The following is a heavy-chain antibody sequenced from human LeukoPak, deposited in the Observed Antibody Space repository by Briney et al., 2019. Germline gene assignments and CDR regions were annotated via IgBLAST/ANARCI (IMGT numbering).Heavy chain of an antibody. J-gene: IGHJ3*02. CDR2: IKQDGSEK. Sequence: GGSLRLSCAASGFTFSSYWMSWVRQAPGKGLEWVANIKQDGSEKYYVDSVKGRFTISRDNAKNSLYLQMNSLRAEDTAVYYCATGVPTPAFDIWGQGTMVTVSS. D-gene: IGHD2-2*01. CDR1: GFTFSSYW. V-gene: IGHV3-7*01. CDR3: ATGVPTPAFDI.